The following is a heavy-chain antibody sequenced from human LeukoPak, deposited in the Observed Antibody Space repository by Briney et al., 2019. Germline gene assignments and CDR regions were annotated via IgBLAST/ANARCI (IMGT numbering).Heavy chain of an antibody. Sequence: PSETLSLTCTVSGGSISSSSYYWGWMRQPPGKGLEWIGSIYYSGSTYYNPSLKSRVTISVDTSKNQFSLKLSSVTAADTAVYSCARAGYSYGYIYWGQGTLVTVSS. D-gene: IGHD5-18*01. V-gene: IGHV4-39*07. J-gene: IGHJ4*02. CDR2: IYYSGST. CDR3: ARAGYSYGYIY. CDR1: GGSISSSSYY.